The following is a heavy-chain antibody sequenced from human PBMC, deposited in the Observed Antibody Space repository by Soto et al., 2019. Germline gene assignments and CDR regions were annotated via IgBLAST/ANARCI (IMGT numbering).Heavy chain of an antibody. CDR1: GGTFSSYA. V-gene: IGHV1-69*13. J-gene: IGHJ6*02. CDR3: ARGKRYYDFWSGYYSVPHYYYYYYGMDV. D-gene: IGHD3-3*01. CDR2: IIPIFGTA. Sequence: GASVKVSCKASGGTFSSYAISWVRQAPGQGLEWMGGIIPIFGTANYAQKFQGRVTITADESTSTAYMELSSLRSEDTAVYYCARGKRYYDFWSGYYSVPHYYYYYYGMDVWGQGTTVTVSS.